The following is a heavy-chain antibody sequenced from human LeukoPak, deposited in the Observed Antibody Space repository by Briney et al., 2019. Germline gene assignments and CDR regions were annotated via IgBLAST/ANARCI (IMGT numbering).Heavy chain of an antibody. Sequence: QPGGSLRLSCAASGFTFSSYSMNWVRQAPGKGLEWVSYISSSSSTIYYADSVKGRFTISRDNAKNSLYLQMNSLRAEDTAVYYCARISPTTVNVYPRIYYYYYMDVWGKGTTVTVSS. CDR2: ISSSSSTI. CDR1: GFTFSSYS. J-gene: IGHJ6*03. D-gene: IGHD4-11*01. V-gene: IGHV3-48*04. CDR3: ARISPTTVNVYPRIYYYYYMDV.